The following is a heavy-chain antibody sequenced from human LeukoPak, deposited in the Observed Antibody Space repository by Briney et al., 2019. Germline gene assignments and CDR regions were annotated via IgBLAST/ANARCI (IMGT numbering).Heavy chain of an antibody. V-gene: IGHV3-23*01. CDR3: AKEDDFGNHFDY. CDR1: GFTFSSYA. Sequence: PGGSLTLSCAASGFTFSSYAMTWVRQAPGKGLEWVSVISVSSGGTYYADSVKGRFIISRDNFKNTVYLQMNSLRAEDTAVYYCAKEDDFGNHFDYWGQGTLVTVSS. CDR2: ISVSSGGT. D-gene: IGHD4-11*01. J-gene: IGHJ4*02.